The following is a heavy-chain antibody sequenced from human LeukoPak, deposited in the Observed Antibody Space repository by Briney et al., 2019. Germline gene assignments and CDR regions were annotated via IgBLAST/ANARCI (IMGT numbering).Heavy chain of an antibody. J-gene: IGHJ4*02. D-gene: IGHD3-10*01. V-gene: IGHV3-21*04. Sequence: GGSLRLSCVTSGFSFIPSAMNWVRQAPGGGLEWVSSISPSGGAIFYAESLRGRFTISRDNAKNSLFLQMNTLRAEDTAVYYCARGSLRITMVRGVDYWGQGTLVTVSS. CDR3: ARGSLRITMVRGVDY. CDR1: GFSFIPSA. CDR2: ISPSGGAI.